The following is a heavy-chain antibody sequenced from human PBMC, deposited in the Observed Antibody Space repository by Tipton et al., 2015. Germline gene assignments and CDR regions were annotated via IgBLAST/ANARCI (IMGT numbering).Heavy chain of an antibody. CDR2: ISGSGGST. Sequence: SLRLSCAASGFTFDSYAMSWVRQAPGKGLEWVSAISGSGGSTYYADSVRGRFTISRDSSNNTLHLQMNSLRPEDSAVYYCAKGRYCANGVCPAFYWGQGALVTVSS. V-gene: IGHV3-23*01. CDR3: AKGRYCANGVCPAFY. D-gene: IGHD2-8*01. J-gene: IGHJ4*02. CDR1: GFTFDSYA.